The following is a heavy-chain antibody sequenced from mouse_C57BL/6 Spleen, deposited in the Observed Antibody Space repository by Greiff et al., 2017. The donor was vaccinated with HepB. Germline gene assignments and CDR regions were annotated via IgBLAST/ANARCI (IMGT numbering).Heavy chain of an antibody. Sequence: EVQLVESGGGLVQPKGSLKLSCAASGFSFNTYAMNWVRQAPGKGLEWVARIRSKSNNYATYYADSVKDRFTISRDDSESMLYLQMNNLKPEDTAMYYCVRDGRGYFDYWGQGTTLTVSS. J-gene: IGHJ2*01. CDR2: IRSKSNNYAT. CDR3: VRDGRGYFDY. V-gene: IGHV10-1*01. CDR1: GFSFNTYA. D-gene: IGHD2-3*01.